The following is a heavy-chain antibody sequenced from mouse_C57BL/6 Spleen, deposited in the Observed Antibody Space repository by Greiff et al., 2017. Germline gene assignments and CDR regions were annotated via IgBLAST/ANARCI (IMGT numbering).Heavy chain of an antibody. CDR1: GFTFSDYG. V-gene: IGHV5-17*01. Sequence: EVHLVESGGGLVKPGGSLKLSCAASGFTFSDYGMRWVRQAPEKGLEWVAYISSRSSTIYYADTVKGRFTLSRYNAKNTLFLQMTSLRSEDSAMSYCARDGYSDYYAMDYWGQGTSVTVSS. D-gene: IGHD2-3*01. J-gene: IGHJ4*01. CDR2: ISSRSSTI. CDR3: ARDGYSDYYAMDY.